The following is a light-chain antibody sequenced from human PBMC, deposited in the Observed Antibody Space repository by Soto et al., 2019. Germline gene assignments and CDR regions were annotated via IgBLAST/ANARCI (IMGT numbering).Light chain of an antibody. V-gene: IGLV2-14*01. Sequence: QSVLTQPASVSGPPGQSITISCTGTSSDVGAYNYVSWYQHHPGKAPRLVIYDVTNRPSGISDRFSGSKSGNTASLTISGLLAEDEADYYCASCTTISTYVFGTGTKVTVL. CDR1: SSDVGAYNY. CDR3: ASCTTISTYV. J-gene: IGLJ1*01. CDR2: DVT.